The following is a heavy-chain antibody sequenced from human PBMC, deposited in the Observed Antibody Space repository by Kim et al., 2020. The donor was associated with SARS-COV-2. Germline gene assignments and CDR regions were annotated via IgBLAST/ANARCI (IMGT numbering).Heavy chain of an antibody. CDR3: ARQYGALPAAMHYYYYGMDV. V-gene: IGHV4-34*01. CDR2: INHSGST. D-gene: IGHD2-2*01. J-gene: IGHJ6*02. Sequence: SETLSLTCAVYGGSFSGYYWSWIRQPPGKGLEWIGEINHSGSTNYNPSLKSRVTISVDTSKNQFSLKLSSVTAADTAVYYCARQYGALPAAMHYYYYGMDVWGQGTTVTVSS. CDR1: GGSFSGYY.